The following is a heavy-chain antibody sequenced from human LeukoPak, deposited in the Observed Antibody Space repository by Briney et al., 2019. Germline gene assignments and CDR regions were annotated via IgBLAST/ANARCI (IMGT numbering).Heavy chain of an antibody. CDR1: GGSINSCSYY. V-gene: IGHV4-39*01. CDR2: DFYSRST. Sequence: SDPLSLPCTVSGGSINSCSYYWGRIPQPQGKGLEWISNDFYSRSTYYNPSLKSRVTISVETSNNQFSLSQTSVTAADTGIYYCTRRQWLPGGGHWFDPWGQGTLVTVSS. J-gene: IGHJ5*02. D-gene: IGHD6-19*01. CDR3: TRRQWLPGGGHWFDP.